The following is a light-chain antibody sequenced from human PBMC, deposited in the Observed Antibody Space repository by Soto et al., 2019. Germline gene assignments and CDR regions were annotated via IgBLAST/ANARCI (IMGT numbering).Light chain of an antibody. V-gene: IGKV3-20*01. CDR2: DAS. CDR3: HQYGGSPGT. Sequence: EIVLTQSPGTLSLSPGERATLSCRASQSVSSNYLAWYQQRPGQAPRLXIYDASSRATGVPDRFSGSGSGTDFTLTISRLKPEDFAVYYCHQYGGSPGTLGQGTKV. J-gene: IGKJ1*01. CDR1: QSVSSNY.